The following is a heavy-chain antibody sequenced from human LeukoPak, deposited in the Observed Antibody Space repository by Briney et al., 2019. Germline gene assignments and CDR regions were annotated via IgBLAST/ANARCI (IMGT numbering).Heavy chain of an antibody. CDR3: ARVPYPSHDGYSAPLDS. Sequence: ASVKVSCTASGGTFSSYAISWVRQAPGQGLEWMGGIIPIFGTANYAQTFQGRVTITADESTSTAYRELSSLTSEDTAVYYCARVPYPSHDGYSAPLDSWGQGTLVTVSS. CDR1: GGTFSSYA. CDR2: IIPIFGTA. V-gene: IGHV1-69*13. D-gene: IGHD3-22*01. J-gene: IGHJ4*02.